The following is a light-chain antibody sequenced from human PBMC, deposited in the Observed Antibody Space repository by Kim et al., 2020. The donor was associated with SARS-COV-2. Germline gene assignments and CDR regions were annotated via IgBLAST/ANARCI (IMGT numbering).Light chain of an antibody. Sequence: EIVLTQSPATLSLSPGERATLSCRASQSVDRNLAWYQQKPGQAPRLLIDSASNRATGIPVRFSGSGSGTDFTLTISNLEPEDFAVYFCHQRSRWPLTFGGGTKVEIK. CDR1: QSVDRN. J-gene: IGKJ4*01. V-gene: IGKV3-11*01. CDR3: HQRSRWPLT. CDR2: SAS.